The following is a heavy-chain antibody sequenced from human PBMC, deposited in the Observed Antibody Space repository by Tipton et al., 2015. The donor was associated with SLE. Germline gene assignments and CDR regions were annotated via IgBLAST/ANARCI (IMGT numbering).Heavy chain of an antibody. CDR3: ARDLGIDYYYYGMDV. Sequence: GSLRLSCAASGFTVSSNYMSWVRQAPGKGLEWVSSISSSSSYIYYADSVKGRFTISRDNAKNSLYLQMNSLRAEDTAVYYCARDLGIDYYYYGMDVWGQGTTVTVSS. D-gene: IGHD7-27*01. V-gene: IGHV3-21*01. CDR1: GFTVSSNY. CDR2: ISSSSSYI. J-gene: IGHJ6*02.